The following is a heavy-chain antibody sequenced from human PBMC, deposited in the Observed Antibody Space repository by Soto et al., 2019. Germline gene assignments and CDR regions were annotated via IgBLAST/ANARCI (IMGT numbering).Heavy chain of an antibody. CDR2: IIPILGIA. Sequence: SGKVSCKASGGTFSSYTISWVRQAPGQGLEWMGRIIPILGIANYAQKFQGRVTITADKSTSTAYMELSSLRSEDTAVYYCARGRPSYAPDYWGQGTLVTVSS. D-gene: IGHD2-2*01. V-gene: IGHV1-69*02. CDR3: ARGRPSYAPDY. J-gene: IGHJ4*02. CDR1: GGTFSSYT.